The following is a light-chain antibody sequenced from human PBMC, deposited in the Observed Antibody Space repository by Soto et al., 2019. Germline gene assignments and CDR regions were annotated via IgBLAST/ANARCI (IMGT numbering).Light chain of an antibody. V-gene: IGKV3-15*01. Sequence: EIVMTQSPATLSVSPGERATLSCRASQSVSSNLAWYQQKPGQAPRLLIYGASSRATGIPVRFSGSGSGTEFTLTISSLQSEDFAVYYSPQYHIWPPWTFGQGTKVDTK. CDR3: PQYHIWPPWT. J-gene: IGKJ1*01. CDR2: GAS. CDR1: QSVSSN.